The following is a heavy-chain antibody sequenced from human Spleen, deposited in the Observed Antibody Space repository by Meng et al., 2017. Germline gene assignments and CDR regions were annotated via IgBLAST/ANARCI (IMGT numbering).Heavy chain of an antibody. CDR3: ARDEDISAAGKLFGDY. CDR2: ISPNSGDT. D-gene: IGHD6-13*01. J-gene: IGHJ4*02. Sequence: ASVKVSCKVSGYTFSNYGISWVRQAPGQGLEWVGRISPNSGDTHYAQRFQGRVTMTGDTSISTAYMELSGLRSDDTAMYYCARDEDISAAGKLFGDYWGQGTLVTVSS. CDR1: GYTFSNYG. V-gene: IGHV1-2*06.